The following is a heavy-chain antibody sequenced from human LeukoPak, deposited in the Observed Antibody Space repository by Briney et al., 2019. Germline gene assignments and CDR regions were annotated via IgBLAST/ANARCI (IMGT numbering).Heavy chain of an antibody. V-gene: IGHV3-20*01. CDR1: GFTFDDYG. CDR2: INWNGGST. CDR3: ARDRRGLYYDSSGYVVN. Sequence: GGSLRLSCAASGFTFDDYGMSWVRQAPGKGLEWVSGINWNGGSTGYADSVKGRFTISRDNAKNSLYLQMNSLRAEDTALYHCARDRRGLYYDSSGYVVNWGQGTLVTVSS. J-gene: IGHJ4*02. D-gene: IGHD3-22*01.